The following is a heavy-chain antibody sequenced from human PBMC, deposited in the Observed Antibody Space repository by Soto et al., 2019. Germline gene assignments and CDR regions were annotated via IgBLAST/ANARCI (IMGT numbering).Heavy chain of an antibody. D-gene: IGHD1-20*01. CDR1: GGSISSSSYY. J-gene: IGHJ3*01. CDR3: ARRYGSAFDF. V-gene: IGHV4-39*02. CDR2: IYYSGST. Sequence: PSETLSLTCTVSGGSISSSSYYWGWIRQPPGKGLEWIGYIYYSGSTYYNPSLKSRVTISVDTSKNHFSLKLSSVTAADTAVYYCARRYGSAFDFWGQGTMVTVSS.